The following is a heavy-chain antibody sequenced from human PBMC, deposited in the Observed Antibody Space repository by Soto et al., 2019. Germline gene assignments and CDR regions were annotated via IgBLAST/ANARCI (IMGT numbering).Heavy chain of an antibody. J-gene: IGHJ6*02. CDR1: GYTFTSYA. V-gene: IGHV1-3*01. Sequence: ASVKVSCKASGYTFTSYAMHWVRQAPGQRLEWMGWINAGNGNTKYSQKFQGRVTITRGTSASTAYMELSSLRSEDTAVYYCGRGGGIVGATYYYYYGMDVWGQGTTVTVSS. D-gene: IGHD1-26*01. CDR3: GRGGGIVGATYYYYYGMDV. CDR2: INAGNGNT.